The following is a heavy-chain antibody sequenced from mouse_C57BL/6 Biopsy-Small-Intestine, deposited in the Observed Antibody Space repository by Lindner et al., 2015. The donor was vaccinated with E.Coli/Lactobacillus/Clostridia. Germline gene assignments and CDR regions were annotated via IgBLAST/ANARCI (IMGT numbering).Heavy chain of an antibody. J-gene: IGHJ4*01. Sequence: VQLQESGPELVEPGASVKMSCKASGYTFISFVIHWVKQKPGRGLEWIGYVNPYTDATNYNERFKGKATLTSDKSSSTAYMELSSLTSEDSAVYYCARWDWDVKGYALDYWGQGTSVTVSS. CDR2: VNPYTDAT. CDR1: GYTFISFV. V-gene: IGHV1-14*01. CDR3: ARWDWDVKGYALDY. D-gene: IGHD4-1*01.